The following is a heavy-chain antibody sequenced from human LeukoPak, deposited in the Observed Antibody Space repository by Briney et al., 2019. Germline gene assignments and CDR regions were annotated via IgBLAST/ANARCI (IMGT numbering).Heavy chain of an antibody. D-gene: IGHD6-19*01. Sequence: PSETLSLTCAVSGYSISNAYYWGWIRQPPGKGLEWIASMYHSGSTYYNPSLKSRVTISVDTSKNQLSLKLNSVTAADTAVYYCVRHPRYSTGWAIDYWGQGTLVTVSS. CDR2: MYHSGST. V-gene: IGHV4-38-2*01. CDR3: VRHPRYSTGWAIDY. J-gene: IGHJ4*02. CDR1: GYSISNAYY.